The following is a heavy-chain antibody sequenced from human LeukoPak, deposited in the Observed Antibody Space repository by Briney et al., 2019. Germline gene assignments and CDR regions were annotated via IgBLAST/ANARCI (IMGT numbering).Heavy chain of an antibody. J-gene: IGHJ6*03. Sequence: PGGSLRLSCAASGFTFSSYGMHWVRQAPGKGLEWVAFIRYDGSNKYYADSVKGRFTISRDNSKNTLYLQMNSLRAEDTAVYYCAKDGWELWFGELSGYYYYYMDVWGKGTTVTISS. CDR2: IRYDGSNK. CDR3: AKDGWELWFGELSGYYYYYMDV. CDR1: GFTFSSYG. V-gene: IGHV3-30*02. D-gene: IGHD3-10*01.